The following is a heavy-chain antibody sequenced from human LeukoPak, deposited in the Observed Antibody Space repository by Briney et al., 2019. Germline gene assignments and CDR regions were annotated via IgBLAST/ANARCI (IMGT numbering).Heavy chain of an antibody. CDR2: ISYSGNT. V-gene: IGHV4-59*01. D-gene: IGHD6-19*01. CDR3: ARAGSSGWYGEY. Sequence: SETLSLTCSVSGGSINGYYWKWVRQPPGKGLEWVGYISYSGNTNYSPSLKSRLTMSVDTSKNQFSLNLRSVIGADTAVYYCARAGSSGWYGEYWGQGTLVTVSS. CDR1: GGSINGYY. J-gene: IGHJ4*02.